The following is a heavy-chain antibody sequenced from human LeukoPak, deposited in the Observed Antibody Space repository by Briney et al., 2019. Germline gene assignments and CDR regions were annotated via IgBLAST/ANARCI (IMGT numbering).Heavy chain of an antibody. J-gene: IGHJ4*02. Sequence: GGSLRLSCATSGFIFSTYDMNWVRQAPGKGLEWVSFITSRGDIIHYADSVKGRFTISRDNAKNSLFLQMNSLRAEDAGIYYYVRDAPGVVTNDYWGQGTLVTVSS. CDR2: ITSRGDII. D-gene: IGHD3-22*01. CDR3: VRDAPGVVTNDY. V-gene: IGHV3-48*03. CDR1: GFIFSTYD.